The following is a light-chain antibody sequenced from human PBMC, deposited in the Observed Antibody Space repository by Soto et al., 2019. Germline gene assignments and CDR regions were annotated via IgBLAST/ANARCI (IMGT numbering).Light chain of an antibody. J-gene: IGLJ3*02. CDR2: SNN. CDR1: SSNIGSNT. V-gene: IGLV1-44*01. Sequence: QSVLTQPPSASGTPGQRVTISCSESSSNIGSNTVNWYQQLPGTAPKILIYSNNQRPSGVPDRFSGSKSGTSAALAISGLQSEDEADYYCAAWDDSLNGWVFGGGTKLTVL. CDR3: AAWDDSLNGWV.